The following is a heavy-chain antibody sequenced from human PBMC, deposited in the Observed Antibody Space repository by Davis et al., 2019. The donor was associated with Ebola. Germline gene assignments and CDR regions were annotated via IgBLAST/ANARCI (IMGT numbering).Heavy chain of an antibody. D-gene: IGHD1-26*01. J-gene: IGHJ4*02. CDR1: GFTFSSYN. V-gene: IGHV3-21*01. CDR2: ISSSSSYI. Sequence: GESLKISCAASGFTFSSYNMNWVRQAPGKGLEWVSSISSSSSYIYYADSVKGRFTISRDNAKNSLYLQMNSLRAEDTAVYYCARDRPPLATGLDYWGQGTLVTVSS. CDR3: ARDRPPLATGLDY.